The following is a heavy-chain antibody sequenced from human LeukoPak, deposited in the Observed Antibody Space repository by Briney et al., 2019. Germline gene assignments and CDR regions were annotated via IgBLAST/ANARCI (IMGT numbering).Heavy chain of an antibody. CDR3: ARSKDILTGYCFDY. CDR2: IYNYGTS. D-gene: IGHD3-9*01. V-gene: IGHV4-39*07. Sequence: SETLSFTCTVSGDSISSGSYYWVWIRQPPGKGLEWIASIYNYGTSYYNPALRSRVTISVDTSKNQFSLKLSSVTAADTAVYYCARSKDILTGYCFDYWGQGTLVTVSS. CDR1: GDSISSGSYY. J-gene: IGHJ4*02.